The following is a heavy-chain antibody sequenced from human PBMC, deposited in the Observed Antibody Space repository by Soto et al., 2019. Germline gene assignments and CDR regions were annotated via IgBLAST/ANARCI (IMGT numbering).Heavy chain of an antibody. V-gene: IGHV1-18*04. CDR1: GYTFTSYG. Sequence: GASVKVSCKASGYTFTSYGINWVRQAPGQGLEWMGWISAYNGNTHYAQKLQGRVTMTTDTSTSTAYMELRSLRSDDTAVYYCARDRDIVVVPAAIGYGMDVWGQGTTVTAP. J-gene: IGHJ6*02. CDR3: ARDRDIVVVPAAIGYGMDV. D-gene: IGHD2-2*02. CDR2: ISAYNGNT.